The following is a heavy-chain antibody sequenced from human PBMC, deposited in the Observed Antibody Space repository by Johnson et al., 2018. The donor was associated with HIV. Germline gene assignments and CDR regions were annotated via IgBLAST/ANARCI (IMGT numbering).Heavy chain of an antibody. CDR3: AKDQHGPLVPTVMRDDAFDI. Sequence: EVQLVESGGGVVRPGGSLRLSCAASGFTFGDYGMSWVRQVPGKGLEWVSYISSSGSTTYYADSLKGRFTVSRDNSKNAVYLQMNSLGAGDTAVYYCAKDQHGPLVPTVMRDDAFDIWGQGTMVTVSS. D-gene: IGHD5-12*01. J-gene: IGHJ3*02. V-gene: IGHV3-48*03. CDR1: GFTFGDYG. CDR2: ISSSGSTT.